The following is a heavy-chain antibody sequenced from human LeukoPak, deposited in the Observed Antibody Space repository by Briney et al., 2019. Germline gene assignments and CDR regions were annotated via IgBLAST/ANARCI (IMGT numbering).Heavy chain of an antibody. CDR2: ISSSRDYI. V-gene: IGHV3-21*01. CDR1: GFTFDDYG. Sequence: GGSLRLSCAASGFTFDDYGMSWVRQAPGKGLEWVSSISSSRDYIYYADSVKGRFTISRDNAKNSLYLQMNSLRAEDTAVYYCAELGITMIGGVWGKGTTVTISS. CDR3: AELGITMIGGV. D-gene: IGHD3-10*02. J-gene: IGHJ6*04.